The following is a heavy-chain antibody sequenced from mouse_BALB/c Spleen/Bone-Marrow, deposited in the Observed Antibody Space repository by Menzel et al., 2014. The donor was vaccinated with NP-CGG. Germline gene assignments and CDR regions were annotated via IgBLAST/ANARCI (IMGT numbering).Heavy chain of an antibody. V-gene: IGHV1-67*01. CDR3: AREGYASTAWFAY. Sequence: QVQLQQSGPELVRPGVSVKISCKGSGYTFTDYAMHWVKQSHAKSLEWIGVINTYSGNTNYNQNFKGKATMTVDKSSSTAFMEPARLTYENSDIYYCAREGYASTAWFAYWGQGTLVTVSA. J-gene: IGHJ3*01. CDR1: GYTFTDYA. CDR2: INTYSGNT. D-gene: IGHD1-1*01.